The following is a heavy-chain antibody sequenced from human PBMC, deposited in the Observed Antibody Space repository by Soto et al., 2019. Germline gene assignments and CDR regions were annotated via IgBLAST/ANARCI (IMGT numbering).Heavy chain of an antibody. CDR2: INPSGGST. D-gene: IGHD6-13*01. CDR3: ARDLHSNRPIDY. CDR1: GYTFTSYY. V-gene: IGHV1-46*03. J-gene: IGHJ4*02. Sequence: GASVKVSCKASGYTFTSYYMHWVRQAPGQGLEWMGIINPSGGSTSYAQKFQGRVTMTRDTSTSTVYMELSSPRSEDTAVYYCARDLHSNRPIDYWGQGTLVTVSS.